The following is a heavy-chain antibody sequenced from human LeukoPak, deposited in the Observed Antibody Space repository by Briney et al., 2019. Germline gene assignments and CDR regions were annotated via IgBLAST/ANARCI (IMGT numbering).Heavy chain of an antibody. V-gene: IGHV3-30*04. J-gene: IGHJ3*02. Sequence: GSLRLSCAASGFTFSSYAMHWVRQAPGKGLEWVAFISYDGGVKYYADSVKGRFTISRDNSKNTLYLEMNGLRVEDAAVYYCTTEIDVFDIWGQGTMVTVSS. CDR3: TTEIDVFDI. CDR2: ISYDGGVK. CDR1: GFTFSSYA.